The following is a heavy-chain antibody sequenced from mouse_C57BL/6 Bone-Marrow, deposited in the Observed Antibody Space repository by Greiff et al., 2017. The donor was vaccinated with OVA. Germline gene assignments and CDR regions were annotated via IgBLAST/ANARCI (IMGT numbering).Heavy chain of an antibody. CDR3: ARPDYGSSLAY. CDR1: GFTFTDYG. Sequence: EVQLVESGGGLVKPGGSLKLSCAASGFTFTDYGMHWVRQAPEKGLEWVADISSGNGTIYYADTVKGRVTISRDNAKTTLFLQMTSLRSEDTAMYYCARPDYGSSLAYWGQGTLVTVSA. V-gene: IGHV5-17*01. D-gene: IGHD1-1*01. J-gene: IGHJ3*01. CDR2: ISSGNGTI.